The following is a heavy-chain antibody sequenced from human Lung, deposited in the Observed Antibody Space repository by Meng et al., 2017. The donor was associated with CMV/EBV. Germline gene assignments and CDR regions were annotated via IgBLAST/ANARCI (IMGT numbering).Heavy chain of an antibody. J-gene: IGHJ6*02. D-gene: IGHD2-2*01. Sequence: GGSLRLXCAASGFTFSSYGMHWVRQAPGKGLEWVAFIRYDGSNKYYADSVKGRFTISRDNSKNTLYLQMNSLRAEDTAVYYCAKDHIVVVPAATYYYGMDVWGQGXTVTVSS. CDR1: GFTFSSYG. CDR2: IRYDGSNK. CDR3: AKDHIVVVPAATYYYGMDV. V-gene: IGHV3-30*02.